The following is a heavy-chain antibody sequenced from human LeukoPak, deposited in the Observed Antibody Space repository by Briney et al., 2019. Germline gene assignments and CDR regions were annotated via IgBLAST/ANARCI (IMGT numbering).Heavy chain of an antibody. CDR2: IKQDGSEK. CDR3: ARYFYGSGKDAFDI. V-gene: IGHV3-7*01. J-gene: IGHJ3*02. D-gene: IGHD3-10*01. Sequence: GGSLRLSCAASGFTFSSYWMSWVRQAPGKGLEWVANIKQDGSEKYYVDSVKGRFTISRDNTKNSLYLQMNSLRAEDTAVYYCARYFYGSGKDAFDIRGQGTMVTVSS. CDR1: GFTFSSYW.